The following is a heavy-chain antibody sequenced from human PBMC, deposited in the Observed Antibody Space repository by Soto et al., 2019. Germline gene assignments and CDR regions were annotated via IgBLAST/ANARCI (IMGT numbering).Heavy chain of an antibody. CDR3: ARATHSPGAFDI. J-gene: IGHJ3*02. Sequence: QVQLQQWGAGLLKPSETLSLTCAVYGGSFSGYYWSWIRQPPGQGLEWIGEINHSGSTNYNPSLKSRVTISVDTSKNQFSLKLSSVTAADTAVYYCARATHSPGAFDIWGQGTMVTVSS. CDR1: GGSFSGYY. D-gene: IGHD5-18*01. CDR2: INHSGST. V-gene: IGHV4-34*01.